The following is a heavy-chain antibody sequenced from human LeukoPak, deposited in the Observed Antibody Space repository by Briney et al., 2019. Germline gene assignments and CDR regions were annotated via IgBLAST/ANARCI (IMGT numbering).Heavy chain of an antibody. CDR3: AKGYSGYVGQDTFDY. CDR2: ISGSGGST. CDR1: GFTFSSYA. D-gene: IGHD5-12*01. Sequence: PGGSLRLSCAASGFTFSSYAMSWVRQAPGKGLEWVSAISGSGGSTYYADSVKGRFTISRDNSKNTLYLQMNSLRAEDTAVYYCAKGYSGYVGQDTFDYWGQGTLVTVSS. J-gene: IGHJ4*02. V-gene: IGHV3-23*01.